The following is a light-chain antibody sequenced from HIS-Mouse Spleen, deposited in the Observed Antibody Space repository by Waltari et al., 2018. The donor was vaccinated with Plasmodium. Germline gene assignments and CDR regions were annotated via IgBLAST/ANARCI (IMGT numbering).Light chain of an antibody. V-gene: IGLV1-40*01. J-gene: IGLJ3*02. CDR1: STHLGDGYD. CDR2: GSS. CDR3: QSYDSSLSGCV. Sequence: SVLTPPPPMYRARGPRVPISCTGSSTHLGDGYDVCWYQQLPGQAAKLLIYGSSNRPAGVPDRFSGSKSGTSASLAITGLQAEDEADYYCQSYDSSLSGCVFGGGTKLTVL.